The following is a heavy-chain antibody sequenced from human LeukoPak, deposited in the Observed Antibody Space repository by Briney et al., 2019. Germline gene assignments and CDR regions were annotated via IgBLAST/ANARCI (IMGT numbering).Heavy chain of an antibody. J-gene: IGHJ4*02. V-gene: IGHV4-59*01. Sequence: PSETLSLTCTVSGGSISSYYWSWIRQPPGKGLEWIGYIYYSGSTNYNPSLKSRVTISVDTSKNQFSLKLSSVTAADTAVYYCAREIAAAGTFDYWGQGTLVTVSS. D-gene: IGHD6-13*01. CDR2: IYYSGST. CDR3: AREIAAAGTFDY. CDR1: GGSISSYY.